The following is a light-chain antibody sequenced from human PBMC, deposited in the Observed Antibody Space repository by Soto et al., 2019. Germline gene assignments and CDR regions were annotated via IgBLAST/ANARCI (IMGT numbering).Light chain of an antibody. CDR2: GNS. CDR3: QSYDSSLTV. CDR1: SSNIGAGYD. V-gene: IGLV1-40*01. J-gene: IGLJ3*02. Sequence: QSVLTQPPSVSGAPGQRVTISCTGSSSNIGAGYDVHWYQQLPGTAPKLLIYGNSNRPSGVPDRFSGSKSSTSASLAITGLQAEDDADYYCQSYDSSLTVFGGGTKLTV.